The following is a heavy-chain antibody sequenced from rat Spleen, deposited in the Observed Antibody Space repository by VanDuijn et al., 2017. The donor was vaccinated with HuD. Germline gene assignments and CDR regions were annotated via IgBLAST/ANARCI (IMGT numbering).Heavy chain of an antibody. Sequence: EVQLVESGGGLVQPGRSLRLSCAASGFTFSDYYMAWVRQAPTEGLEWVASFSYDGVSTYYRDSVKGRFTISRDNAKSSLYLQMDSLRSEDTATYYCARHGTTKFMDAWGQGASVTVSS. D-gene: IGHD1-10*01. CDR1: GFTFSDYY. V-gene: IGHV5-20*01. CDR2: FSYDGVST. J-gene: IGHJ4*01. CDR3: ARHGTTKFMDA.